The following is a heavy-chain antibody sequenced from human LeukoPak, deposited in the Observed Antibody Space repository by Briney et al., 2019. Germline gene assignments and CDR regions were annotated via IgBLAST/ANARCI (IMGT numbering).Heavy chain of an antibody. CDR1: GGSISSHY. Sequence: SESLSLTCTVSGGSISSHYWSWIRQPPGKGLEWMGYIYYSGRTNYNHSLKSRVTISVDTSKNQFSLKLSSVTAADTAVYYCARAFYYYDSSGYYYVWYFDLWGRGTLVTVSS. D-gene: IGHD3-22*01. J-gene: IGHJ2*01. CDR3: ARAFYYYDSSGYYYVWYFDL. CDR2: IYYSGRT. V-gene: IGHV4-59*11.